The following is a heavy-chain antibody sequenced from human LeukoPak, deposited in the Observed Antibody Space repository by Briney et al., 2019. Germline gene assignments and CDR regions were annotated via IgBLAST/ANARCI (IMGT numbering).Heavy chain of an antibody. CDR3: AKDRGRMWVQVAN. CDR1: GFTFSSDA. CDR2: ISGSGDST. D-gene: IGHD2-15*01. J-gene: IGHJ4*02. Sequence: GGSLRLSCIGTGFTFSSDAMGWVRQAPGKGLEWVSGISGSGDSTYYADSVKGRFTISRGNSKNTLYLQMNSLRVEDTAVYYCAKDRGRMWVQVANWGQGTLVTVSS. V-gene: IGHV3-23*01.